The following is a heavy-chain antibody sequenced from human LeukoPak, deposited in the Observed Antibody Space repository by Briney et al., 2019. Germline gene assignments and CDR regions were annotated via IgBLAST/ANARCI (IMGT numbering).Heavy chain of an antibody. CDR2: IIPIFGTA. Sequence: SVKVSCKASGGTFSSYAISWVRQAPGQGLEWMGGIIPIFGTANYAQKFQGRVTITTDESTSTAYMELSSLRSEDTAVYYCARVPSPGVVTLKDYYYYYMDVWGKGTTVTVSS. V-gene: IGHV1-69*05. CDR3: ARVPSPGVVTLKDYYYYYMDV. CDR1: GGTFSSYA. D-gene: IGHD4-23*01. J-gene: IGHJ6*03.